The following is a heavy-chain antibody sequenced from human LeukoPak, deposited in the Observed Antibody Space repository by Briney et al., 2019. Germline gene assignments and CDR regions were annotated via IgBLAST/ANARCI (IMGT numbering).Heavy chain of an antibody. CDR2: IKKDGSEK. Sequence: GGSLRLSCAASQFSFSDYWMSWVRQAPGKGLVWVANIKKDGSEKYYVDSVKGRFTISRDNAKNSLYLQMTSLRAEDTAVYYCARLGSYYYYYMDVWGEGTTVTVSS. CDR1: QFSFSDYW. J-gene: IGHJ6*03. D-gene: IGHD3-10*01. V-gene: IGHV3-7*01. CDR3: ARLGSYYYYYMDV.